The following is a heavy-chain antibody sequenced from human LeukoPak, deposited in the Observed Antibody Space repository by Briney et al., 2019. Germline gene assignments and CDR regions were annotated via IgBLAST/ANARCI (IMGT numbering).Heavy chain of an antibody. CDR2: INQDGGEE. CDR1: GFTFSTYW. D-gene: IGHD2-21*01. V-gene: IGHV3-7*04. Sequence: PGGSLRLSCAGSGFTFSTYWMSWVRQAPGKGLEWVANINQDGGEEHYVDSVKGRFTISRDNAKDSLDLQLNSLRGEDTAVYYCARMYCGGGKCYLSYFDYWGQGTVVTVSS. CDR3: ARMYCGGGKCYLSYFDY. J-gene: IGHJ4*02.